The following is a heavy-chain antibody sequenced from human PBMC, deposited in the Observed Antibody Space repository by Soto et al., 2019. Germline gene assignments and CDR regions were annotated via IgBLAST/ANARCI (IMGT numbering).Heavy chain of an antibody. CDR2: ISYDGSNK. J-gene: IGHJ4*02. CDR3: AKFGTVTNPFHDY. D-gene: IGHD4-17*01. V-gene: IGHV3-30*18. Sequence: GGSLRLSCAASGFTFSSYGMHWVRQAPGKGLEWVAVISYDGSNKYYADSVKGRFTVSRDNSKNTLYLQMNSLRAEDTAVYYCAKFGTVTNPFHDYWGLGTLVTVSS. CDR1: GFTFSSYG.